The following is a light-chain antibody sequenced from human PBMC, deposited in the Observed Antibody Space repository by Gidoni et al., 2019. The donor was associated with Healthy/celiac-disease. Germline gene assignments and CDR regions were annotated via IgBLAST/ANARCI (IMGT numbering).Light chain of an antibody. V-gene: IGKV3D-11*01. J-gene: IGKJ5*01. CDR1: QGVSSY. CDR3: QQRTTGIT. Sequence: IVLTQSPATLSLSPGERATLSCRASQGVSSYLAWYQQKPGQAPRLLIYDASNRATGIPARFSGSGPGTDFALTISSLEHEDFAVYYCQQRTTGITFGQGTRLEIK. CDR2: DAS.